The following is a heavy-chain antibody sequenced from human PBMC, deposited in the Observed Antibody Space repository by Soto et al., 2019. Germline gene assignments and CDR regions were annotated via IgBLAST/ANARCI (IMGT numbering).Heavy chain of an antibody. V-gene: IGHV5-51*01. D-gene: IGHD3-10*01. CDR1: GYTFTNYW. J-gene: IGHJ4*02. Sequence: GESLKISCKGSGYTFTNYWIGWVRQMPGKGLEWMGIIYPGDSETRYSPSFQGQVTMSADKSISTAYLQWSSLKASDSAMYYCTRKYYYGAGTLDYWGQGTLVTVSS. CDR2: IYPGDSET. CDR3: TRKYYYGAGTLDY.